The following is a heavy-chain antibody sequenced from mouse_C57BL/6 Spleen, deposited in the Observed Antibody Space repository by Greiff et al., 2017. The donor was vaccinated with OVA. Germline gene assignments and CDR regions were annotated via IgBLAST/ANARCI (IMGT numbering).Heavy chain of an antibody. J-gene: IGHJ4*01. CDR2: ISGGGGNT. V-gene: IGHV5-9*01. D-gene: IGHD3-2*02. CDR3: ARQGLRGAMDY. CDR1: GFTFSSYT. Sequence: EVQLVESGGGLVKPGGSLKLSCAASGFTFSSYTMSWVRQTPEKRLEWVATISGGGGNTYYPDSVKGRFTISRDNAKNTLYLQMSSLRSEDTALYYCARQGLRGAMDYWGQGTSVTVSS.